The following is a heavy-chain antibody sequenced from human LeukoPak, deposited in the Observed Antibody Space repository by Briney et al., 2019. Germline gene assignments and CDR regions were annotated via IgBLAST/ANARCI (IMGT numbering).Heavy chain of an antibody. CDR1: GYTFTSYG. D-gene: IGHD6-13*01. CDR2: ISAYNGNT. J-gene: IGHJ4*02. CDR3: ALVFSSLDY. Sequence: GESLKISCKGSGYTFTSYGISWVRQAPGQGLEWMGWISAYNGNTNYAQKLQGRVTMTTDTSTSTAYMELRSLRSDDTAVYYCALVFSSLDYWGQGTLVTVSS. V-gene: IGHV1-18*04.